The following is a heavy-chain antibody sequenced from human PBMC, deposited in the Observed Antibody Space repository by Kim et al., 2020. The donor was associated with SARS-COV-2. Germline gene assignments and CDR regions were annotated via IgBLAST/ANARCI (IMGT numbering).Heavy chain of an antibody. CDR3: AKDLRLGYCSGGSCDGFDY. V-gene: IGHV3-23*01. D-gene: IGHD2-15*01. J-gene: IGHJ4*02. Sequence: GRFTISRDNSKNTLYLQMNSLRAEDTAVYYCAKDLRLGYCSGGSCDGFDYWGQGTLVSVSS.